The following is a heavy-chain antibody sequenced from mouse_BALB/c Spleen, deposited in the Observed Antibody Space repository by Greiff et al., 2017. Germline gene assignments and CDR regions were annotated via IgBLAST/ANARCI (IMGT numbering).Heavy chain of an antibody. D-gene: IGHD3-2*01. CDR1: GYNFTSYW. J-gene: IGHJ4*01. V-gene: IGHV1-55*01. Sequence: QVQLQQPGAELVKPGTSVKLSCKASGYNFTSYWINWVKLRPGQGLEWIGDIYPGSGSTNYNEKFKSKATLTVDTSSSTAYMQLSSLASEDSALYYCARDSSGSNMDYWGQGTSVTVSS. CDR3: ARDSSGSNMDY. CDR2: IYPGSGST.